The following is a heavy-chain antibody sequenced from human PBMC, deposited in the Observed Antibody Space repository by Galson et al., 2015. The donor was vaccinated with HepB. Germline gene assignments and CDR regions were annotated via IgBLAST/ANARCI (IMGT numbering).Heavy chain of an antibody. Sequence: SGAEVKKPGESLRISCKGSGYSFPSYWITWVRQMPGRGLEWMGRIDPSNSDTKNSPSFQGHVTFSADKSLNTAYLHWSSLQASDTAIYYCARQIFTNDGFDIWGQGTMVTVSS. CDR2: IDPSNSDT. J-gene: IGHJ3*02. CDR3: ARQIFTNDGFDI. CDR1: GYSFPSYW. V-gene: IGHV5-10-1*01. D-gene: IGHD3-9*01.